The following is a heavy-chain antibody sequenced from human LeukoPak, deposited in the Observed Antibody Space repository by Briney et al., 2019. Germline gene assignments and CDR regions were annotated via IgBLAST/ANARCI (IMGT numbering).Heavy chain of an antibody. Sequence: SETLSLTCTVSGGSISSSSYYWGWIRQPPGKGLEWIGSIYYSGSTYYNPSLKSRVTISVDTSKNQFSLKLSSVTAADTAVYYCARKSIVTAGRKPYDVWDQGTLVTVSP. V-gene: IGHV4-39*01. J-gene: IGHJ4*02. CDR1: GGSISSSSYY. CDR3: ARKSIVTAGRKPYDV. D-gene: IGHD6-13*01. CDR2: IYYSGST.